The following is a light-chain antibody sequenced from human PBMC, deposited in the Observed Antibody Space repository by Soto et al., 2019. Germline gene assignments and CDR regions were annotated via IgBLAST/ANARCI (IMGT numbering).Light chain of an antibody. CDR3: QQYGSSPWT. J-gene: IGKJ1*01. V-gene: IGKV3-20*01. CDR1: QSVSSSY. Sequence: EIVLTQSPGTLSLSPGERATLSCRASQSVSSSYLAWYQQKPGQAPRLLIYGASSRATGIPDRFSGSGSGTDFPLTISRLEPEEFAVYYCQQYGSSPWTFGQGTKGEIK. CDR2: GAS.